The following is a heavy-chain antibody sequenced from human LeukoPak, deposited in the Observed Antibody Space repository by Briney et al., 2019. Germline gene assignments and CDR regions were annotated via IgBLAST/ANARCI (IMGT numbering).Heavy chain of an antibody. CDR3: ARGGYYYYYGMDV. J-gene: IGHJ6*02. Sequence: PSETLSLTCTGSGGSISSGGYYWSWIRQHPGKGLECIGYIYYSGSTYYTPSLKSRLTISVDTSKNQFSLKLSSVTAADTAVYYCARGGYYYYYGMDVWGQGTTVTVSS. V-gene: IGHV4-31*03. CDR2: IYYSGST. CDR1: GGSISSGGYY.